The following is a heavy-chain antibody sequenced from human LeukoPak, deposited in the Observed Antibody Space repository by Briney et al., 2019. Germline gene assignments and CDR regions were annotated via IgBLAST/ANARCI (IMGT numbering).Heavy chain of an antibody. V-gene: IGHV3-21*01. CDR3: AREQWQTGYHFDY. Sequence: GGSLRLSCAASGFTFSSYSMNWVRQAPGKGLEWVSSISSSSSYIYYADSVKGRFTISRDNAKNSLYLQMNSLRAEDTAVYYCAREQWQTGYHFDYWGRGALVTVSS. D-gene: IGHD6-19*01. J-gene: IGHJ4*02. CDR2: ISSSSSYI. CDR1: GFTFSSYS.